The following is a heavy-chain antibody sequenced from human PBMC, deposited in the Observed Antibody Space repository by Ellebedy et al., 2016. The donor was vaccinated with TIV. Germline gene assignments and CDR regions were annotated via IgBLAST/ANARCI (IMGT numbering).Heavy chain of an antibody. CDR2: IGIGDAST. D-gene: IGHD6-19*01. CDR3: TSPAVGHTTGCCRYYFDY. CDR1: GFTFTSYA. J-gene: IGHJ4*02. Sequence: GESLKISCAASGFTFTSYAMNWVRQAPGKGLEWVSGIGIGDASTYYADSVKGRFTVSRDSSRNTLHLQMKSLRVEDTAVYYCTSPAVGHTTGCCRYYFDYWGLGTLVTVAS. V-gene: IGHV3-23*01.